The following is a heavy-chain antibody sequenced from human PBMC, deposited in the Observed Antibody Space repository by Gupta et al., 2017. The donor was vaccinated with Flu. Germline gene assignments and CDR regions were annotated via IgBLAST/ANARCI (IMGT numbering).Heavy chain of an antibody. CDR2: IDGSANRI. Sequence: GFDFNNFEMNWVRQAPGEGLEWISYIDGSANRIYYADSVKGRFTISRDNAQNSLYLQMNSLKAEDTAVYYWVGGGLAYFDYWGQGTLVTVAS. CDR3: VGGGLAYFDY. J-gene: IGHJ4*02. D-gene: IGHD2-21*01. CDR1: GFDFNNFE. V-gene: IGHV3-48*03.